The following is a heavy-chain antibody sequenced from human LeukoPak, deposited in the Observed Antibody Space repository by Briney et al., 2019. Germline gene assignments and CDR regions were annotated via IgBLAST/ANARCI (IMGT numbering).Heavy chain of an antibody. CDR2: MHYIGSS. CDR3: ARKTYSSVWRVPIDS. J-gene: IGHJ4*02. V-gene: IGHV4-39*01. Sequence: SETLSLTCTVSGGSVSSHTYYWGWIRQPPGKGLEWIGSMHYIGSSYYNPSLKSRVTISIDTSKNQFSLNLSSVTAADTAVYYCARKTYSSVWRVPIDSWXRGTXVTVSS. CDR1: GGSVSSHTYY. D-gene: IGHD6-19*01.